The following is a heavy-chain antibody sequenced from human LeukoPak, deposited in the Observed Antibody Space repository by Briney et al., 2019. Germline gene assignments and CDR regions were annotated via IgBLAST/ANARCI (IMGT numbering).Heavy chain of an antibody. CDR1: GFTFSSYS. V-gene: IGHV3-21*01. J-gene: IGHJ4*02. Sequence: GGSLRLSCAASGFTFSSYSMNWVRQAPGKGLEWVSSISSSNSYIYYADSVKGRFTISRDNAKNSLYLQMNSLRAEDTAVYYCARADRIPYGGYANWGQGTLVTVSS. D-gene: IGHD5-12*01. CDR3: ARADRIPYGGYAN. CDR2: ISSSNSYI.